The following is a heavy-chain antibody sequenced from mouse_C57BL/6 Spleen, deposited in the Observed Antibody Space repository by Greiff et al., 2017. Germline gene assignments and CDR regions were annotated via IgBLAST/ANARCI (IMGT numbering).Heavy chain of an antibody. CDR1: GYTFTSYW. Sequence: VQLQQSGTVLARPGASVKMSCKTSGYTFTSYWMHWVKQRPGQGLEWRGAIYPGNSDTSYNQKFKGKAKLTAVTSASTAYMELSSLTNEDSAVXYCTDGGLSLFDYWGQGTTLTVSA. CDR3: TDGGLSLFDY. J-gene: IGHJ2*01. V-gene: IGHV1-5*01. D-gene: IGHD6-1*01. CDR2: IYPGNSDT.